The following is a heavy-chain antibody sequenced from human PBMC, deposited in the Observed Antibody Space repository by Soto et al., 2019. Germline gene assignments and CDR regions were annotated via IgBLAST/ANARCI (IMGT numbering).Heavy chain of an antibody. V-gene: IGHV1-8*01. Sequence: QVQLVQSGAEVNKPGASVKVSCKASGYTFTTYDINWVRQATGQGLEWMGWMNPNSGNTGYAQKFQGRVTRTRNTSISTAYMELSSLRSEDTAVYYCARGYYYGSGSSPDYWGQGTLVTVSS. J-gene: IGHJ4*02. CDR2: MNPNSGNT. CDR3: ARGYYYGSGSSPDY. D-gene: IGHD3-10*01. CDR1: GYTFTTYD.